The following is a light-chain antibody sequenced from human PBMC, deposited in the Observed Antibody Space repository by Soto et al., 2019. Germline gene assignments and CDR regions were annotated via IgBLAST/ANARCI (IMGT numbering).Light chain of an antibody. CDR3: QQYNNWPRP. J-gene: IGKJ1*01. CDR1: QSVSSN. Sequence: EIVMTQSPATLSVSPGETATLSCRASQSVSSNLAWYQQKPGQAPRLLIYGASTRATGIPARFSGSGSGTEFTLTISSLQSEDFAVYYCQQYNNWPRPFGQGTKVEIK. V-gene: IGKV3-15*01. CDR2: GAS.